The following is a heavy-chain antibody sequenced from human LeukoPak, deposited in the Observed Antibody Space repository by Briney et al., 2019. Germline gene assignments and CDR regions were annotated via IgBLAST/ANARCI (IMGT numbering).Heavy chain of an antibody. CDR3: ARAMSIAARLQTIFDY. J-gene: IGHJ4*02. CDR1: GGSFSGYY. D-gene: IGHD6-6*01. Sequence: SETLSLTCAVFGGSFSGYYWNRIRQPPGKGLEWIGQINPSRNTNYNPSLKSRVTISVDTSKNQFSLKLSSVTAADTAVYYCARAMSIAARLQTIFDYWGQGTLVTVSS. CDR2: INPSRNT. V-gene: IGHV4-34*01.